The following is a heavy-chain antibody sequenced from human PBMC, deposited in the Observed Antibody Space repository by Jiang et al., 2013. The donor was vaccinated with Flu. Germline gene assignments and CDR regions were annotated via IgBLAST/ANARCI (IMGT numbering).Heavy chain of an antibody. Sequence: QTLSLTCAISGDSVSSNSAAWNWIRQSPSRGLEWLGRTYYRSKWYNDYAVSVKSRITINPDTSKNQFSLQLNSVTPEDTAVYYCARTPLYSSGWYVFRSSVYYFDYWGQGTLVTVSS. J-gene: IGHJ4*02. CDR1: GDSVSSNSAA. CDR2: TYYRSKWYN. V-gene: IGHV6-1*01. CDR3: ARTPLYSSGWYVFRSSVYYFDY. D-gene: IGHD6-19*01.